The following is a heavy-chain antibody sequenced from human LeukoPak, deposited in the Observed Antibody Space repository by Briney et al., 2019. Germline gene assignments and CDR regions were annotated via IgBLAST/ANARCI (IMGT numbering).Heavy chain of an antibody. J-gene: IGHJ3*01. V-gene: IGHV4-34*01. CDR3: ARVDGFGESPLDAFDV. CDR1: GXSTSGYF. D-gene: IGHD3-10*01. Sequence: PAETLSLTCDVSGXSTSGYFGSWIRQPPGKGPEWIGEINHSGSTKYIPSLKSRLTISVDTSKNQFSLKLTSVTAADTAVYYCARVDGFGESPLDAFDVWGQGTMVTVSS. CDR2: INHSGST.